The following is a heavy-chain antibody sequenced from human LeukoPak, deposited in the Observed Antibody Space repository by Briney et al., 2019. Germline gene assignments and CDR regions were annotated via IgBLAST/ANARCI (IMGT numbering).Heavy chain of an antibody. CDR2: IYPGDSDT. CDR3: ARHEPSDFWSGLTLDY. D-gene: IGHD3-3*01. V-gene: IGHV5-51*01. CDR1: GYSFTSYW. Sequence: GESLKISCKGSGYSFTSYWIGWVRQMPGKGLEWMGIIYPGDSDTRYSPSFQGQVTISADKSISTAYLQWSSLKASDTAMYYCARHEPSDFWSGLTLDYWGQGTLVTVSS. J-gene: IGHJ4*02.